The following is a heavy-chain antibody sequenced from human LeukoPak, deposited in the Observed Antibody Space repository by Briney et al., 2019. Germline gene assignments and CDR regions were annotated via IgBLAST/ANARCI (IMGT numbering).Heavy chain of an antibody. CDR2: ISGSGGSI. CDR1: GFTFSSYA. J-gene: IGHJ3*02. V-gene: IGHV3-23*01. CDR3: AKNSYLDYYDSSGYYYHAFDI. D-gene: IGHD3-22*01. Sequence: GGSLRLSCAASGFTFSSYAMSWVRQAPGKGLEWVSAISGSGGSIYYADSVKGRFTISRDNSKNTLYLQMNSLRVEDTAVYYCAKNSYLDYYDSSGYYYHAFDIWGQGTMVSVSS.